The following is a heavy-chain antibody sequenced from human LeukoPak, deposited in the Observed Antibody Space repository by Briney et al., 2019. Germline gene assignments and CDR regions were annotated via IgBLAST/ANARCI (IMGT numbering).Heavy chain of an antibody. J-gene: IGHJ4*02. V-gene: IGHV3-23*01. D-gene: IGHD1-26*01. Sequence: GGSLRLSCAASGFTFSSYAMSWVRQAPGKGLEWVSAISGSGGSTYYADSVKGRFTISRDNSKNTLYLQMNSLRAEDTAVYYCAEGKGHSGSYPFDYWGQGTLVTVSS. CDR1: GFTFSSYA. CDR3: AEGKGHSGSYPFDY. CDR2: ISGSGGST.